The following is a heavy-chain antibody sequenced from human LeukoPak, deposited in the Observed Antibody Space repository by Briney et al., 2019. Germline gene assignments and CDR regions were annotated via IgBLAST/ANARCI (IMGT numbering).Heavy chain of an antibody. CDR2: IYTSGST. Sequence: PSETLSLTCTVSGGPISSYYWSWIRQPAGKGLEWIGRIYTSGSTNYNPSLKSRVTMSVDTSKNQFSLKLSSVTAADTAVYYCARDLYGSGTRAYYFDYWGQGTLVTVSS. CDR3: ARDLYGSGTRAYYFDY. V-gene: IGHV4-4*07. CDR1: GGPISSYY. J-gene: IGHJ4*02. D-gene: IGHD3-10*01.